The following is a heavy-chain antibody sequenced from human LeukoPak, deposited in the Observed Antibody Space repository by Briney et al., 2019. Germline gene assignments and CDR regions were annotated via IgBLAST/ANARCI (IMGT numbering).Heavy chain of an antibody. D-gene: IGHD2-15*01. Sequence: SETLSLTCTVSGGSISTYYWSWIRQPPGKGLEWIGYIYYSGSTGYNPSLKSRVTISVDTSKNQFSLKLSSVTAADTAVYYCARGVVVAAMSFDYWGQGTLVTVSS. CDR3: ARGVVVAAMSFDY. CDR2: IYYSGST. J-gene: IGHJ4*02. V-gene: IGHV4-59*01. CDR1: GGSISTYY.